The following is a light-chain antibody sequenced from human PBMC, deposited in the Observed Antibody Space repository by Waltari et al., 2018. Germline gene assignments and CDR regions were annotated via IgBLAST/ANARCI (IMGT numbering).Light chain of an antibody. Sequence: DIVMTQSPGSLAVSLGERATINCKSSQSVLYSTNNKNYLDWYQQKQGQPPKLLIYWASTRESGVPDRFSGSGSGTDFTLTISSLQAEDVAVYYCQQYYSTPLSFGGGTKVEIK. V-gene: IGKV4-1*01. J-gene: IGKJ4*01. CDR2: WAS. CDR3: QQYYSTPLS. CDR1: QSVLYSTNNKNY.